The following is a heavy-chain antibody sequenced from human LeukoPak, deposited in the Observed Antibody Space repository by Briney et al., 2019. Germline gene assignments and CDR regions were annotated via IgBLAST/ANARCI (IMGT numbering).Heavy chain of an antibody. CDR3: ARSPSSFGY. J-gene: IGHJ4*02. CDR1: GGSFSGYY. Sequence: SETLSLTCAVYGGSFSGYYWSWIRQPPGKGLEWIGEVNHSGSTNYNPSLKSRVTISVDTSKNQSSLKLSSVTAADTAVYYCARSPSSFGYWGQGTLVTVSS. V-gene: IGHV4-34*01. D-gene: IGHD6-13*01. CDR2: VNHSGST.